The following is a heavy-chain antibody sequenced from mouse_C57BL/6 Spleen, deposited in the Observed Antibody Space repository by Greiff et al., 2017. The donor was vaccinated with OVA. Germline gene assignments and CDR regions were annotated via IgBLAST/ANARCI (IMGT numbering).Heavy chain of an antibody. J-gene: IGHJ2*01. D-gene: IGHD3-2*02. CDR3: AREAQARLVDY. V-gene: IGHV1-80*01. CDR1: GYAFSSYW. Sequence: VQLVESGAELVKPGASVKISCKASGYAFSSYWMNWVKQRPGKGLEWIGQIYPGDGDTNYNGKFKGKATLTADKSSSTAYMQLSSLTSEDSAVYFCAREAQARLVDYWGQGTTLTVSS. CDR2: IYPGDGDT.